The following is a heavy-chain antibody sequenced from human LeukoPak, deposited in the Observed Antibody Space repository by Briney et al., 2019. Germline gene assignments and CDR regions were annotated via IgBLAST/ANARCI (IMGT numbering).Heavy chain of an antibody. J-gene: IGHJ4*02. CDR3: AKGLLRQGDY. CDR2: IKQDGSEK. Sequence: PGGSLRLSCAASRFTFSSYWMSWVRQAPGKGLEWVANIKQDGSEKYYVDSVKGRFTISRDNSKNTLYLQMNSLRAEDTAVYYCAKGLLRQGDYWGQGTLVTVSS. D-gene: IGHD2-21*01. V-gene: IGHV3-7*03. CDR1: RFTFSSYW.